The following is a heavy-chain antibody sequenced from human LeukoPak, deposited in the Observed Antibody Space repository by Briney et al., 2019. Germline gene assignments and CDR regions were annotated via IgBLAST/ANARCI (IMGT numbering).Heavy chain of an antibody. D-gene: IGHD3-10*01. J-gene: IGHJ4*02. CDR2: ISSSGSTI. Sequence: GGSLRLSCAASGFTFSDYYMSWIRQAPGKGLEWVSYISSSGSTIYYADSVKGRFTISRDNAKNSLYLQMNSLRAEDTALYYCAKAPMVRGVTYFDYWGQGTLVTVSS. CDR3: AKAPMVRGVTYFDY. CDR1: GFTFSDYY. V-gene: IGHV3-11*01.